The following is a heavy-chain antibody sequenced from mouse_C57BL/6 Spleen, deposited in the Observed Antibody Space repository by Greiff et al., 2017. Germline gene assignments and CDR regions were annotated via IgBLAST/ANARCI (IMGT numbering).Heavy chain of an antibody. CDR1: GYTFTSYW. D-gene: IGHD2-3*01. J-gene: IGHJ3*01. CDR2: IDPSDSET. Sequence: VQLQQPGAELVRPGSSVKLSCKASGYTFTSYWMHWVKQRPIQGLEWIGNIDPSDSETHYNQKFKDKATLTVDKSSSTAYMQLSSLTSEDSAVYYCARLVYRDGWFAYWGQGTLVTVSA. CDR3: ARLVYRDGWFAY. V-gene: IGHV1-52*01.